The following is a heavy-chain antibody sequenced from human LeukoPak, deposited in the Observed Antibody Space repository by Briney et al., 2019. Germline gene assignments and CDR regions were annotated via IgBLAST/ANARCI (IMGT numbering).Heavy chain of an antibody. D-gene: IGHD2-8*01. V-gene: IGHV3-73*01. CDR1: GFTFSNAW. CDR3: TVYVETMVDY. CDR2: IRSKANSYAT. Sequence: GGSLRLSCAASGFTFSNAWMSWVRQAPGKGLEWVGRIRSKANSYATAYAASVKGRFTISRDDSKNTAYLQMNSLKTEDTAVYYCTVYVETMVDYWGQGTLVTVSS. J-gene: IGHJ4*02.